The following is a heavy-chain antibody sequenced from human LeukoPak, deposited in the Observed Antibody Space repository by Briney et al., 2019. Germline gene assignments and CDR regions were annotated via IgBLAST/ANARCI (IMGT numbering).Heavy chain of an antibody. CDR3: ARTAAAGLIDY. D-gene: IGHD6-13*01. V-gene: IGHV4-31*03. CDR1: GGSISSGGYY. CDR2: IYYSGST. J-gene: IGHJ4*02. Sequence: KSSETLSLTCTVSGGSISSGGYYWSWIRQHPGKGLEWIGYIYYSGSTYYNPSLKSRVTISVDTSKNQFSLKLSSVTAADTAVYYCARTAAAGLIDYWGQGTLVTVSS.